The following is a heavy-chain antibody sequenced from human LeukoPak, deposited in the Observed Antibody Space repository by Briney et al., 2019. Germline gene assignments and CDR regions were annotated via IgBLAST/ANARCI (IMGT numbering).Heavy chain of an antibody. V-gene: IGHV3-48*03. D-gene: IGHD5-12*01. Sequence: PGGSLRLSCAASGFIFSSYEMSWVRQAPGKGLEWVSYISSSGSTMYYTDSVKGRFTISRDNAKDSLYLQMNSLRAEDTAVYYCARDPGSGYEEHFDYWGQGTLVTVSS. CDR1: GFIFSSYE. CDR2: ISSSGSTM. J-gene: IGHJ4*02. CDR3: ARDPGSGYEEHFDY.